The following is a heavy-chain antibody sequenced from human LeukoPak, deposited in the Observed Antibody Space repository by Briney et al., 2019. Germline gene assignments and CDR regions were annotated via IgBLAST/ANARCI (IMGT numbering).Heavy chain of an antibody. J-gene: IGHJ4*02. Sequence: ASVKVSCKASGGTFSSYAMSWVRQAPGKGLEWVSGISGSGGSTYYVDSVKGRFTISRDNSKNTLYLQMNSLRAEDTAVYYCAKMVGIPYYWGQGTLVTVSS. D-gene: IGHD2-21*01. CDR2: ISGSGGST. CDR3: AKMVGIPYY. CDR1: GGTFSSYA. V-gene: IGHV3-23*01.